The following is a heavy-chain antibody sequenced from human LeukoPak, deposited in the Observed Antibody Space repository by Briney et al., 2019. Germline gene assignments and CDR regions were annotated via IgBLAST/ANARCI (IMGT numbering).Heavy chain of an antibody. CDR3: AREGVAVHQLYYYYGMDV. CDR1: GFTFSSYA. CDR2: ISYDGSNK. Sequence: PGGSLRLSCAASGFTFSSYAMHWVRRAPGKGLEWEAGISYDGSNKYYADSVKGRFTISRDNSKNTLYLQMNSLRAEDTAVYYCAREGVAVHQLYYYYGMDVWGQGTTVTVSS. J-gene: IGHJ6*02. V-gene: IGHV3-30-3*01. D-gene: IGHD2-2*01.